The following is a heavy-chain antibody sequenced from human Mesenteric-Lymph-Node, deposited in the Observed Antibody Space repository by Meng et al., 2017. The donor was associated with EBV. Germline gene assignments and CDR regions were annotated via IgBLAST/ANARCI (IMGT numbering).Heavy chain of an antibody. V-gene: IGHV3-33*01. D-gene: IGHD6-13*01. CDR3: ATSIAAAGIFDY. J-gene: IGHJ4*02. CDR1: GFTLSTYA. CDR2: IWSDGRNK. Sequence: VQLGESGGGVVQPGRSLRLACAAPGFTLSTYALHWVRQAPGRGLEWVAVIWSDGRNKYYADSVKGRFTISRDNSENTLYLQMNSQRAEDTAVYYCATSIAAAGIFDYWGQGTLVTVSS.